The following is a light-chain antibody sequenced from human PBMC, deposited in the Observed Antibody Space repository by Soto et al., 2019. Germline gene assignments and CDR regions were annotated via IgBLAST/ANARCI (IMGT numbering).Light chain of an antibody. V-gene: IGKV3-20*01. CDR1: QSINTK. Sequence: EIVMTQSPATLSVSPGERATLSCRASQSINTKLAWSQQKPGQPPRLLIYGASSRATGIPDRFGGSGSGTDFTLTISRLEPDDFAVYYCQQYSSFPRTFGQGTKVDIK. CDR3: QQYSSFPRT. J-gene: IGKJ1*01. CDR2: GAS.